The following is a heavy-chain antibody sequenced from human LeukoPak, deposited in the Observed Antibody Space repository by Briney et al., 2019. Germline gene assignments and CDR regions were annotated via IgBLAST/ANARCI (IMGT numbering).Heavy chain of an antibody. J-gene: IGHJ6*03. CDR1: GYTFTSYD. CDR2: MNPNSGNT. D-gene: IGHD3-3*01. V-gene: IGHV1-8*01. Sequence: ASVKVSCKASGYTFTSYDINWVRQATGQGLEWMGWMNPNSGNTGYAQKFQGRVTMTRNTSISTAYMGLSSLRSEDTAVYYCARASVLRFLEWLRQGYYYYYMDVWGKGTTVTVSS. CDR3: ARASVLRFLEWLRQGYYYYYMDV.